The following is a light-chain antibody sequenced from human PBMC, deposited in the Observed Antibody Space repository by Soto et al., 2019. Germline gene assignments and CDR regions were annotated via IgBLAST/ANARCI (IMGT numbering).Light chain of an antibody. CDR3: QQYCSAPYT. J-gene: IGKJ2*01. CDR2: ATS. V-gene: IGKV3-20*01. CDR1: QTVNSRY. Sequence: EIVLTQSPATLSLSPGEGATLSCRASQTVNSRYLAWYQQTPGQAPRLLISATSTRASGLPDRFSGSGSGTDFTLTISRLEPEDFAVYYCQQYCSAPYTFGRGTTLEF.